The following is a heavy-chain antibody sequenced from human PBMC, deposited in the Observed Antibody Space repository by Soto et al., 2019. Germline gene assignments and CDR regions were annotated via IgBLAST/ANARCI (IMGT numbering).Heavy chain of an antibody. CDR2: IYHSGST. Sequence: PSDTLSLACGVCGFSISSGYYWGWVKQPPGKGLEWIGTIYHSGSTLYNPSLKSRVTISVDTSKNQFSLKLNSVTAADTALYYFARVDRSGWTPTVFDHSGQGSLVTVSS. CDR1: GFSISSGYY. V-gene: IGHV4-38-2*01. J-gene: IGHJ4*02. CDR3: ARVDRSGWTPTVFDH. D-gene: IGHD6-19*01.